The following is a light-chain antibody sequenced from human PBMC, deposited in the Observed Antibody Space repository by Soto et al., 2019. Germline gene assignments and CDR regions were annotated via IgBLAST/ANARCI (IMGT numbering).Light chain of an antibody. CDR2: LGS. V-gene: IGKV2-28*01. CDR3: MQALQTPWA. CDR1: QSLRHINGYNY. J-gene: IGKJ1*01. Sequence: EIVVPQSPLSLPVTPGEPASISCRSSQSLRHINGYNYLDWYLQGSGQSPQLLIYLGSNRASGVPDRFSGSGSGTDFTLKISRVEAEDVGVYYCMQALQTPWAFGQGTKVDI.